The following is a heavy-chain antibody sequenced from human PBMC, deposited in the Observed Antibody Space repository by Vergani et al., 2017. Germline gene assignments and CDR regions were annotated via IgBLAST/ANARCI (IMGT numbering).Heavy chain of an antibody. CDR2: IYHSGSA. D-gene: IGHD2-2*01. CDR3: ARIPRGYCSSVICFPFDH. Sequence: QVQLQESGPGLLKPSQTLSLTCTVSGGSISSAGYFWSWIRQHPGKGLELIGYIYHSGSAYSNPSLESQVTMSVDTSKNQFSLNLNSVTASDTAVYYCARIPRGYCSSVICFPFDHWGQGSLVTGSS. J-gene: IGHJ4*02. V-gene: IGHV4-31*01. CDR1: GGSISSAGYF.